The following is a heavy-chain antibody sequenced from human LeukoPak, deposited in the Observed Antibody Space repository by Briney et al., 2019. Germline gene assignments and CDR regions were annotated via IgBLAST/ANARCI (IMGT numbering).Heavy chain of an antibody. CDR3: ARASSGLAPRNYYYYYGMDV. J-gene: IGHJ6*02. CDR1: GFTFSSYA. D-gene: IGHD6-19*01. CDR2: IYYSGST. V-gene: IGHV4-59*01. Sequence: GSLRLSCAASGFTFSSYAMSWVRQPPGKGLEWIGYIYYSGSTNYNPSLKSRVTISVDTSKNQFSLKLSSVTAADTAVYYCARASSGLAPRNYYYYYGMDVWGQGTTVTVSS.